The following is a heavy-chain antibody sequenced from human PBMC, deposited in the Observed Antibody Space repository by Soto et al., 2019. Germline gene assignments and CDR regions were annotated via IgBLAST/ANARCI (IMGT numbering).Heavy chain of an antibody. CDR2: ISYDGSNK. V-gene: IGHV3-30-3*01. CDR1: GFTFSSYA. CDR3: ARDYYRFNSGYGFSMDV. Sequence: SGFTFSSYAMHWVRQAPGKGLEWVAVISYDGSNKYYADSVKGRFTISRDNSKNTLYLQMNSLRAEDTAVYYCARDYYRFNSGYGFSMDVWGQGTTVTVSS. D-gene: IGHD5-12*01. J-gene: IGHJ6*02.